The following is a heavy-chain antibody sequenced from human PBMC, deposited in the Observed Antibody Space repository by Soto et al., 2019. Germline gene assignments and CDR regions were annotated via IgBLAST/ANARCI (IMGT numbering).Heavy chain of an antibody. J-gene: IGHJ6*02. V-gene: IGHV4-34*01. CDR3: ARVGGYSGYDYYYYYGMDV. Sequence: SETLSLTCAVYGGSFSGYYWSWIRQPPGKGLEWIGEINHSGSTNYNPSLKSRVTISVDTSKNQFSLKLSSVTAAGTAVYYCARVGGYSGYDYYYYYGMDVWGQGTTVTVSS. D-gene: IGHD5-12*01. CDR1: GGSFSGYY. CDR2: INHSGST.